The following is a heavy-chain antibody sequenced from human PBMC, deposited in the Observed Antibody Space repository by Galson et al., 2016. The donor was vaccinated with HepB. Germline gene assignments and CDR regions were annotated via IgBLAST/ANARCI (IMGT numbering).Heavy chain of an antibody. V-gene: IGHV3-23*01. CDR3: AKGRLVRRIFDH. Sequence: SLRLSCAASGFVFSNFGLSWVRQAPGKGLEWVASISTRRTTYYSDSVQGRFTTSRENSNNTLYLQMKGMRAEDTAVYYCAKGRLVRRIFDHWGQGTLLTVSS. J-gene: IGHJ4*02. CDR2: ISTRRTT. D-gene: IGHD1-1*01. CDR1: GFVFSNFG.